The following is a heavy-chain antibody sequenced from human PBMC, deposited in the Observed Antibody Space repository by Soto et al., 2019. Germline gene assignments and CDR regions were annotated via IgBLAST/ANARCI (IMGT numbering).Heavy chain of an antibody. J-gene: IGHJ4*02. CDR1: GFTFSTYD. Sequence: GGSLRLSCAASGFTFSTYDMNWVRQAPGKGLEWISYISGSSSSISYADSVKGRFTISRDNAKNSLYLQMNSLRVEDTAVYHCVRSSGWTGDYWGQGILVTVSS. D-gene: IGHD3-10*01. CDR3: VRSSGWTGDY. V-gene: IGHV3-48*04. CDR2: ISGSSSSI.